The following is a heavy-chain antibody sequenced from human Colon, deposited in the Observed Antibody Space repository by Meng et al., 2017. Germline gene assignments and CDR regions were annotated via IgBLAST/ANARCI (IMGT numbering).Heavy chain of an antibody. V-gene: IGHV5-51*01. CDR1: GYSFTSYW. Sequence: GESLKISCKGSGYSFTSYWIGWVRQMPGKGLEWMGIIYPGDSDTRYSPSFQGQVTISADKSISTAYLQWSSLKASDTAMYYCARHPNVDTAMVRSGNYYYYGMDVWGQGTTVTSP. D-gene: IGHD5-18*01. CDR2: IYPGDSDT. J-gene: IGHJ6*02. CDR3: ARHPNVDTAMVRSGNYYYYGMDV.